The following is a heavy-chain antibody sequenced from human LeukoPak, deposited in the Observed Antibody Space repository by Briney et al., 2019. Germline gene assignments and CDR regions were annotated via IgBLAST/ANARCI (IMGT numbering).Heavy chain of an antibody. V-gene: IGHV4-30-2*01. CDR2: IYHSGST. D-gene: IGHD1-1*01. Sequence: PSETLYLTCTVSGGSISSGGYYWSWIRQPPGKGLEWIGYIYHSGSTYYNPSLKSRVTISVDRSKNQFSLKLSSVTAADTAVYYCARYSGTSGTTGWFDPWGQGTLVTVSS. J-gene: IGHJ5*02. CDR1: GGSISSGGYY. CDR3: ARYSGTSGTTGWFDP.